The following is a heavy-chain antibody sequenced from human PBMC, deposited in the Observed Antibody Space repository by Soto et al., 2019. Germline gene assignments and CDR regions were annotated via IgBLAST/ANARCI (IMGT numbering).Heavy chain of an antibody. CDR1: GYTFTSYG. CDR2: ISAYTGNT. Sequence: QVQLVQSGAEVKKPGASVKVSCKASGYTFTSYGISWVRQAPGQGLEWMGWISAYTGNTNYAQKRQGRVTMTPATSTRTADRGLRGLRSDDTAVYYWARGRGTVVTGRGEYFQHLVQGTLVTVSS. V-gene: IGHV1-18*01. CDR3: ARGRGTVVTGRGEYFQH. D-gene: IGHD2-15*01. J-gene: IGHJ1*01.